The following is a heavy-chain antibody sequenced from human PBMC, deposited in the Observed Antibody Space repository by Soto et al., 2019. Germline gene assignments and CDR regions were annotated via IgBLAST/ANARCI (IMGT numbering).Heavy chain of an antibody. D-gene: IGHD2-21*02. J-gene: IGHJ4*02. CDR3: AGDSLVFCGGDCMGCDY. CDR1: GFTFSSYA. Sequence: PGGSLRLSCEASGFTFSSYAIHWVRQAPGSGLEWVAVISYDGSNKYYADSVKGRFSVSRDDSMSTVYLQMNSMRAEDTALYYCAGDSLVFCGGDCMGCDYWGQGTQVTVSS. V-gene: IGHV3-30-3*01. CDR2: ISYDGSNK.